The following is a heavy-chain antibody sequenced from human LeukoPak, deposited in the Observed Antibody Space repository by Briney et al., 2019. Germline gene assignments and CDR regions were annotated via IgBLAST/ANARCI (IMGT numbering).Heavy chain of an antibody. J-gene: IGHJ4*02. V-gene: IGHV1-8*01. CDR3: ARGRYAYRGDYGDY. Sequence: ASVKVSCKAPGYTFTSYDINWVRQATGQGLEWMGWMNPNSGNTGYAQKFQGRVTMTRNTSISTAYMELSSLRSEDTAVYYCARGRYAYRGDYGDYWGQGTLVTVSS. CDR1: GYTFTSYD. D-gene: IGHD4-17*01. CDR2: MNPNSGNT.